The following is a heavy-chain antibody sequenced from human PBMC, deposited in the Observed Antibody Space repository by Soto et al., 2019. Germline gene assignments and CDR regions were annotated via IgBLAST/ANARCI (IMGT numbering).Heavy chain of an antibody. CDR2: IYYSGST. V-gene: IGHV4-39*01. Sequence: SETLSLTCAVSGGSISSNSYYWAWIRLPPGKGLEWIGSIYYSGSTYYNSTLKSRVTISVDTSKNQFSLKLSSVTAADTAVYYCARTPGVAGTGPFDYWGQGTLVT. CDR3: ARTPGVAGTGPFDY. CDR1: GGSISSNSYY. D-gene: IGHD6-19*01. J-gene: IGHJ4*02.